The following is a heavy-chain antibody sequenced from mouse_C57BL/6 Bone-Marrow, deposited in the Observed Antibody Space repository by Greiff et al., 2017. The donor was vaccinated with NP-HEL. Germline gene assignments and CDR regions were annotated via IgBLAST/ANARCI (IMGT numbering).Heavy chain of an antibody. CDR3: ARQAMITRFFDY. J-gene: IGHJ2*01. D-gene: IGHD2-4*01. V-gene: IGHV1-50*01. CDR1: GYTFTSYW. Sequence: VQLQQPGAELVKPGASVKLSCKASGYTFTSYWMQWVKQRPGQGLEWIGEIDPSDSYTNYNQKFKGKATLTVDTSSSTAYMQLSSLTSEDSAVYYCARQAMITRFFDYWGQGTTLTVSS. CDR2: IDPSDSYT.